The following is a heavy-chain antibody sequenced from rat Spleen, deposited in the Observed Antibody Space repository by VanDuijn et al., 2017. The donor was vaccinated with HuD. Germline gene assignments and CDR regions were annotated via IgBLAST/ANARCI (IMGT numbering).Heavy chain of an antibody. V-gene: IGHV5-31*01. CDR1: GFTFNNYW. CDR2: ISPSGGST. J-gene: IGHJ3*01. CDR3: TSHYDGTYPFTY. D-gene: IGHD1-12*02. Sequence: EVQLVESGGGLVQPGRSLKLSCVASGFTFNNYWMTWIRQAPGKGLEWVASISPSGGSTYYRDSVKGRFTISRDNAKSTLYLQMDSLRSEDTATYYCTSHYDGTYPFTYWGQGTLVTVSS.